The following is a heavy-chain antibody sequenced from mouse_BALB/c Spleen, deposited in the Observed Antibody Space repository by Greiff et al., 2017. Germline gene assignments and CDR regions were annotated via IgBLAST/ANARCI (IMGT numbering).Heavy chain of an antibody. CDR3: ARGGGYDYDRTFDY. J-gene: IGHJ2*01. CDR2: IYPYNGGT. D-gene: IGHD2-4*01. Sequence: VQLKESGPELVKPGASVKISCKASGYTFTDYNMHWVKQSHGKSLEWIGYIYPYNGGTGYNQKFKSKATLTVDNSSSTAYMELRSLTSEDSAVYYCARGGGYDYDRTFDYWGQGTTLTVSS. V-gene: IGHV1S29*02. CDR1: GYTFTDYN.